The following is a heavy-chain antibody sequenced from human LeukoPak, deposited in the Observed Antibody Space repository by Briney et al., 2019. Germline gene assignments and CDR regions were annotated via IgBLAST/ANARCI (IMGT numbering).Heavy chain of an antibody. Sequence: SETLSLTCDVSGDSISSGGYSRNWLRQAPGKGLEWIGYIYHSGSTYYNPSLQSRVTITEDRSKNQFTLKLSSVTAADTAVYYCARGPPRSDVFDIWGQGTKVTVSS. J-gene: IGHJ3*02. CDR3: ARGPPRSDVFDI. CDR1: GDSISSGGYS. V-gene: IGHV4-30-2*01. CDR2: IYHSGST.